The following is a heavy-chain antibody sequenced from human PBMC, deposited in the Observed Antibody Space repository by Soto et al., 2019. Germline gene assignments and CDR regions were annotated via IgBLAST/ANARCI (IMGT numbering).Heavy chain of an antibody. CDR3: AIDTLDGSGEAYYYMDA. CDR1: GRSISSHC. Sequence: SSETLSHPCTVPGRSISSHCWSWIRQPPGKGLPWMGYIYYRESTNYYPSLKSRDTSTIHTSKHQFDPKLSSVNAADSGVHYCAIDTLDGSGEAYYYMDAWGKGTTVT. V-gene: IGHV4-59*11. D-gene: IGHD3-10*01. CDR2: IYYREST. J-gene: IGHJ6*03.